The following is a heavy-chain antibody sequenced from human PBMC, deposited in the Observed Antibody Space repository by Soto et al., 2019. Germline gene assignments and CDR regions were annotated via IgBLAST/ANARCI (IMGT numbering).Heavy chain of an antibody. D-gene: IGHD3-10*01. CDR2: VFYSGAT. J-gene: IGHJ4*02. Sequence: PSETLSLTCNVSGGPIKTGDYCWNWIRQPPGKGLEWIGYVFYSGATNYSPSLKSRAAISMDTSKNQFSLSLTSVTAADTAVYYCARAGFSYGHLLFWGQGIRVTVSS. CDR1: GGPIKTGDYC. CDR3: ARAGFSYGHLLF. V-gene: IGHV4-30-4*01.